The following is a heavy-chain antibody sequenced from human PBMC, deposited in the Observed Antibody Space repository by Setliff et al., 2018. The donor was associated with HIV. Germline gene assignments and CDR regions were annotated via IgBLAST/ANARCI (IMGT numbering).Heavy chain of an antibody. CDR2: INPNSGGT. J-gene: IGHJ6*03. Sequence: ASVKVSCKASGYTFTGYNIHWVRQAPGQGLEWMGWINPNSGGTNYAQKLQGRVIMTRDRSIRTAYMELTRLTSDDTAVYYCSRDRSEWLRGEYYMDVWGNGTTVTVSS. CDR3: SRDRSEWLRGEYYMDV. V-gene: IGHV1-2*02. D-gene: IGHD5-12*01. CDR1: GYTFTGYN.